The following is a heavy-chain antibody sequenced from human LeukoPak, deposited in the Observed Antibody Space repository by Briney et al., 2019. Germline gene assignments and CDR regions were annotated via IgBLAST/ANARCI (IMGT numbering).Heavy chain of an antibody. Sequence: ASVKVSCKASGYTFTGYYMHWVRQAPGRGLEWMGRINPNSGGANYAQKFQGRVTMTRATSISTAYMELSRLRSDDTAVYYCASDFCGGDCYSRSTYMDVWGKGTTVTVSS. V-gene: IGHV1-2*06. CDR2: INPNSGGA. D-gene: IGHD2-21*02. J-gene: IGHJ6*04. CDR3: ASDFCGGDCYSRSTYMDV. CDR1: GYTFTGYY.